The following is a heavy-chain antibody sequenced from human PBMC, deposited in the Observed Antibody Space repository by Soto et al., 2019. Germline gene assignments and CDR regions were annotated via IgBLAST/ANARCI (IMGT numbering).Heavy chain of an antibody. J-gene: IGHJ4*02. CDR2: IYNDGTYS. Sequence: PGGSLRLSCAASGFIFKMYWMHWVRQSPGKGLVWISRIYNDGTYSDYADSVRGRFNISRDNVNDTLYLQTNNLRAEDSGLYYSTRGPRPISTGTGAYWGQGNKVTVAS. V-gene: IGHV3-74*01. CDR1: GFIFKMYW. D-gene: IGHD3-10*01. CDR3: TRGPRPISTGTGAY.